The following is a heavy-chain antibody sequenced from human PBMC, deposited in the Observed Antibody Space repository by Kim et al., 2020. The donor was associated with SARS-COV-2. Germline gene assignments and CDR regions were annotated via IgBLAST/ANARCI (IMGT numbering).Heavy chain of an antibody. Sequence: ASVNVSCKASGYTFTGYYMHWVRQAPGQGLEWMGRINPNSGGTNYAQKFQGRVTMTRDTSISTAYMELSRLRSDDTAVYYCAGDYYDSSGYHRGIDYWGQGTLVTVSS. CDR1: GYTFTGYY. J-gene: IGHJ4*02. D-gene: IGHD3-22*01. CDR3: AGDYYDSSGYHRGIDY. CDR2: INPNSGGT. V-gene: IGHV1-2*06.